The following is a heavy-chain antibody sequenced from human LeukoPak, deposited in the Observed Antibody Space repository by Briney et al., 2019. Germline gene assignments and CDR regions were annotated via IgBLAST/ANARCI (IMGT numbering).Heavy chain of an antibody. CDR3: AKDMYGGGGFDY. V-gene: IGHV3-9*01. D-gene: IGHD3-16*01. Sequence: GGSLRLSCAASGFTFDDYAMHWVRQAPGEGLEWVSGISWNSGSIGYADSGKGRFTISRDNAKNSLYLQMNRLRAEDTALYYCAKDMYGGGGFDYWGQGTLVTVSS. CDR1: GFTFDDYA. J-gene: IGHJ4*02. CDR2: ISWNSGSI.